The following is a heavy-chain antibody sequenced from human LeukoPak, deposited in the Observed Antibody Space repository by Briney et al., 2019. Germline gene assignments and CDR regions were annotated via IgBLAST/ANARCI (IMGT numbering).Heavy chain of an antibody. D-gene: IGHD2-15*01. CDR2: ISYDGSNK. CDR3: ARDLCRGGSCRYADY. Sequence: GGSLRLSCVTSGFTFSSYVMHWVRQAPGKGLEWVAVISYDGSNKYYADSVKGRFTISRDNSKNTLYLQMNSLRAEDTAVYYCARDLCRGGSCRYADYWGQGTLVTVSS. J-gene: IGHJ4*02. CDR1: GFTFSSYV. V-gene: IGHV3-30*03.